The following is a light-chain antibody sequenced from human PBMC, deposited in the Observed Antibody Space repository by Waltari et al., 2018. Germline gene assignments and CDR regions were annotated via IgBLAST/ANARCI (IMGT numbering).Light chain of an antibody. J-gene: IGLJ3*02. CDR2: EVS. V-gene: IGLV2-8*01. Sequence: QSALTQPPSASGSPGQSVTISCTGSSSDVGGYNYVSWYQQHPGKAPKVMIYEVSKRPSGVPHRFSGSKSGNTASLTVSGLQAEDEADYYCSSYAGSNNWVFGGGTKLTVL. CDR3: SSYAGSNNWV. CDR1: SSDVGGYNY.